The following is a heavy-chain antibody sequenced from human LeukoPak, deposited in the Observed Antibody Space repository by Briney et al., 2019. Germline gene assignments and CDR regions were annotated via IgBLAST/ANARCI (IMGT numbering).Heavy chain of an antibody. Sequence: GGSLRLSCAASGFIFSSYGMSWVRQAPGKGLEWVSHISGSGGTTYYADSVKGRFTISRDNAKNSLYLQMNSLRAEDTAVYYCARDRYDYVWGSYRGGNDAFDIWGQGTMVTVSS. D-gene: IGHD3-16*02. CDR2: ISGSGGTT. CDR1: GFIFSSYG. J-gene: IGHJ3*02. CDR3: ARDRYDYVWGSYRGGNDAFDI. V-gene: IGHV3-23*01.